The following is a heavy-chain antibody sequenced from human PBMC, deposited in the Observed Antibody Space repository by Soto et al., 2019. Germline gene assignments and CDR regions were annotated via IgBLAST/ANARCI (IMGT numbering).Heavy chain of an antibody. CDR1: GGSISSSNW. Sequence: QVQLQESGPGLVKPSGTLSLTCAVSGGSISSSNWWSWVRQPPGKGLEWIGEIYHSGSTNYNPSLKSRVTIPXXKXKXXFSLKLSSVTAADTAVYYCARDSIDRPAAMRPIDIWGQGTMVTVSS. J-gene: IGHJ3*02. CDR3: ARDSIDRPAAMRPIDI. CDR2: IYHSGST. V-gene: IGHV4-4*02. D-gene: IGHD2-2*01.